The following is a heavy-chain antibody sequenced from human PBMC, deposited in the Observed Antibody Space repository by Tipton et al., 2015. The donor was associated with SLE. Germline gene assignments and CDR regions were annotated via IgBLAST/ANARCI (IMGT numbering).Heavy chain of an antibody. CDR1: GFTFDDYA. Sequence: SLRLSCAASGFTFDDYAMHWVRQVPGKGLEWVSVIYSGGSTYYADSVKGRFTISRDNSKNTLYLQMNSLRAEDTAVYYCARDRGSSWFFFDYWGQGTLVTVSS. CDR3: ARDRGSSWFFFDY. J-gene: IGHJ4*02. CDR2: IYSGGST. D-gene: IGHD6-13*01. V-gene: IGHV3-66*02.